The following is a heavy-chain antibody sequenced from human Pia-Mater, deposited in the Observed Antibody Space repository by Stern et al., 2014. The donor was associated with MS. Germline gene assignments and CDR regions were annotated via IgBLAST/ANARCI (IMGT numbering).Heavy chain of an antibody. J-gene: IGHJ4*02. V-gene: IGHV5-51*01. CDR1: GYSFSSYW. CDR3: GREVAMTAGLLGF. CDR2: IFPSHSET. Sequence: EVKLVQSGAEVKKPGESLKIACKGSGYSFSSYWIAWVRQMPGKGLEWMGMIFPSHSETRSNPSFEGQVPISVNKSTSTAYLHWSSLKASDTARYYCGREVAMTAGLLGFWGQGTQVIVS. D-gene: IGHD3-22*01.